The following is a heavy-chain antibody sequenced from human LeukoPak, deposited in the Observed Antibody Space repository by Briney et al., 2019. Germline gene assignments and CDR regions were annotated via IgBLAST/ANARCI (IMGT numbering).Heavy chain of an antibody. Sequence: GESLKISCKGSGYSFTNYWIGWVRQMPGKGLEWMGIIYPGDSDTRYNPSFQGHVTISADKSISTAYLQWSSLKASDTAVYYCATCYYGNWFDPWGQGTLVTVSS. J-gene: IGHJ5*02. V-gene: IGHV5-51*01. CDR1: GYSFTNYW. CDR2: IYPGDSDT. D-gene: IGHD3-10*01. CDR3: ATCYYGNWFDP.